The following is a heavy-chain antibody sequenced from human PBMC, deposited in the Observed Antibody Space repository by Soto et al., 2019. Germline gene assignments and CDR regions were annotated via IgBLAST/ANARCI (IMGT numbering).Heavy chain of an antibody. J-gene: IGHJ4*02. V-gene: IGHV3-33*01. CDR1: GFTFSSYG. CDR2: IWYDGSNK. D-gene: IGHD3-9*01. Sequence: GGSLRLSCAASGFTFSSYGMHWVRQAPGKGLEWVAVIWYDGSNKYYADSVKGRFTISRDNSKNTLYLQMNSLRAEDTAVYYCATDSTPGFEYYFDYWGQGTLVTVSS. CDR3: ATDSTPGFEYYFDY.